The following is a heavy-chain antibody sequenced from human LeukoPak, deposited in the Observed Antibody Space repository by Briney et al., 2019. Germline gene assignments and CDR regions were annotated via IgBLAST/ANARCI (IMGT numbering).Heavy chain of an antibody. V-gene: IGHV3-23*01. D-gene: IGHD3-16*01. Sequence: GGSLRLSCAASEFSVGSNYMTWVRQAPGKGLEWVSAISGSGGSTYYADSVKGRFTISRDNSKNTLYLQMNSLRAEDTAVYYCAKDFEGGAFDIWGQGTMVTVSS. CDR2: ISGSGGST. CDR3: AKDFEGGAFDI. J-gene: IGHJ3*02. CDR1: EFSVGSNY.